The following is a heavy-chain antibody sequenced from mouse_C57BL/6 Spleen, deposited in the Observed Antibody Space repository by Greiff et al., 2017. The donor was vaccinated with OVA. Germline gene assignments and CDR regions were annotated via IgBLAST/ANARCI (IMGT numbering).Heavy chain of an antibody. CDR2: IRNKANGYTT. J-gene: IGHJ2*01. CDR1: GFTFTDYY. V-gene: IGHV7-3*01. D-gene: IGHD2-10*01. Sequence: EVKLVESGGGLVQPGGSLSLSCAASGFTFTDYYMSWVRQPPGKALEWLGFIRNKANGYTTEYSASVKGRFTISRDNSQSILYLQMNALRAEDSATYYCARSGAYYPLDYWGQGTTLTVSS. CDR3: ARSGAYYPLDY.